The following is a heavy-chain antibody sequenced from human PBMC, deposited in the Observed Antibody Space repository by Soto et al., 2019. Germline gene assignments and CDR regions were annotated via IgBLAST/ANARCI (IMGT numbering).Heavy chain of an antibody. CDR1: GFTFSDYY. Sequence: PGGSLRLSCAASGFTFSDYYMSWIRQAPGKGLEWISYISGRNTFTQYADSVKGRFTISRDNAKNSLYLQLNSLTAEDTAVYYCARDGGVIIPGAIGGDYGLDVWGQGTTVTVSS. V-gene: IGHV3-11*06. J-gene: IGHJ6*02. D-gene: IGHD2-2*02. CDR2: ISGRNTFT. CDR3: ARDGGVIIPGAIGGDYGLDV.